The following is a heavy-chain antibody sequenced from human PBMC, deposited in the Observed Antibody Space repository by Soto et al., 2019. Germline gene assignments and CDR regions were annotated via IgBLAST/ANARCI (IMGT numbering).Heavy chain of an antibody. Sequence: TSETLSLTCTVSGGSISSISYYWGWIRQPPGKGLEWIGSIYYSGSTYYNPSLKSRVTISVDTSKNQFSLKLSSVTAADTAVYYCARGPVEYSSSLGIYYYMDVWGKGTTVTVSS. J-gene: IGHJ6*03. CDR3: ARGPVEYSSSLGIYYYMDV. D-gene: IGHD6-6*01. CDR1: GGSISSISYY. CDR2: IYYSGST. V-gene: IGHV4-39*01.